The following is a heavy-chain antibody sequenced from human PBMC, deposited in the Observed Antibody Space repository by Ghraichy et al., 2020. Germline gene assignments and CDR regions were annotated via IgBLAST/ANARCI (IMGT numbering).Heavy chain of an antibody. CDR3: ANIGYCSGDTCQDRGH. V-gene: IGHV3-23*01. CDR2: ISGGT. CDR1: GFTFSSYA. D-gene: IGHD2-15*01. Sequence: GGSLRLSCAASGFTFSSYAMSWVRQAPGKGLEWLSTISGGTYYADSVKGRFSISRDNSKNTLYLQMTSLRAEDTAVYYCANIGYCSGDTCQDRGHWGQGTLVSVSS. J-gene: IGHJ1*01.